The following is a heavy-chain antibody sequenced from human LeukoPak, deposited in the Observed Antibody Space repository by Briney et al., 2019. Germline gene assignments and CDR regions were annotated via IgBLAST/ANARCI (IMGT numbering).Heavy chain of an antibody. V-gene: IGHV4-39*01. CDR1: AASISSSSYY. CDR3: ARHGYNFWSGYSQFYYYYYMDV. Sequence: SETLSLTRTVYAASISSSSYYWGWIRQPPGKGLEWIGTIYYSGNTYYNPSLKSRATMSVDTSKNQFSLKLSSVTAADTAVHYCARHGYNFWSGYSQFYYYYYMDVWGKGTTVTVSS. J-gene: IGHJ6*03. D-gene: IGHD3-3*01. CDR2: IYYSGNT.